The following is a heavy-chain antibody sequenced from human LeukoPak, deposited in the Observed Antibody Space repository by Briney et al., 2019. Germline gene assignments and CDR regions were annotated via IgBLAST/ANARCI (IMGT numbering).Heavy chain of an antibody. V-gene: IGHV4-59*01. CDR1: GGSISSYY. D-gene: IGHD6-19*01. CDR2: IYYSGST. J-gene: IGHJ6*03. Sequence: SETLSLTCTVSGGSISSYYWSWVRQPPGKGLEWIGYIYYSGSTNYNPSLKSRVTISVHTPKNQFSLKLSSVTAADTAVYYCARDEIAVADSRYMDVWGKGTTVTVSS. CDR3: ARDEIAVADSRYMDV.